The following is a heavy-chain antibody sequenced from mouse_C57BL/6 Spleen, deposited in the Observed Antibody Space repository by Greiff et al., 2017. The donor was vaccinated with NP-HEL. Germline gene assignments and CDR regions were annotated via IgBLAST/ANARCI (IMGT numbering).Heavy chain of an antibody. D-gene: IGHD2-4*01. J-gene: IGHJ1*03. V-gene: IGHV1-54*01. Sequence: QVQLQQSGAELVRPGTSVKVFCKASGYAFTNYLIEGVKQRPGQGLEWIGVINPGSGGTNYNEKFKGKATLTADKSSSTAYMQLSSLTSEDSAVYFCARERGLRRGNWYFDVWGTGTTVTVSS. CDR3: ARERGLRRGNWYFDV. CDR2: INPGSGGT. CDR1: GYAFTNYL.